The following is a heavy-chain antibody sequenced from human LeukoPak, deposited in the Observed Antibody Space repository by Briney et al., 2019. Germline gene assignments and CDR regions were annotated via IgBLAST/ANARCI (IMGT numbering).Heavy chain of an antibody. D-gene: IGHD3-22*01. CDR2: IYTSGST. CDR1: GGSISSGSYY. J-gene: IGHJ4*02. Sequence: SETLSLTCTVSGGSISSGSYYWSWIRQPAGKGLEWIGRIYTSGSTNYNPSLKSRVTISVGTSKNQFSLKLSSVTAADTAVYYCASQSGYYLGFDYWGQGTLVTVSS. V-gene: IGHV4-61*02. CDR3: ASQSGYYLGFDY.